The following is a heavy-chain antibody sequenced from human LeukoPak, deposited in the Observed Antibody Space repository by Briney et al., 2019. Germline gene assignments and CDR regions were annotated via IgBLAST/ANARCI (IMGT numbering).Heavy chain of an antibody. CDR3: AKESDQYYSSGYYWPTDFDY. Sequence: PGGSLRLSCAASGFTFSSYGMHWVRQAPGKGLEWVAVIWYDGSNKYYADSVKGRFTISRDNSKNTLYLQMNSLRAEDTAVYYCAKESDQYYSSGYYWPTDFDYWGQGTLVTVSS. J-gene: IGHJ4*02. CDR1: GFTFSSYG. D-gene: IGHD3-22*01. V-gene: IGHV3-33*06. CDR2: IWYDGSNK.